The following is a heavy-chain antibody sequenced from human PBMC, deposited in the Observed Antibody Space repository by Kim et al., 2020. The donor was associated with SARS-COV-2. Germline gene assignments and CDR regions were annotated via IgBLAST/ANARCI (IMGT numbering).Heavy chain of an antibody. CDR1: GFTFGDYA. CDR3: TREWFGELLGYYYYGMDV. J-gene: IGHJ6*02. V-gene: IGHV3-49*03. D-gene: IGHD3-10*01. CDR2: IRSKAYGGTT. Sequence: GGSLRLSCTASGFTFGDYAMSWFRQAPGKGLEWVGFIRSKAYGGTTEYAASVNGRFTISRDDSKSIAYLQMNSLKTEDTAVYYCTREWFGELLGYYYYGMDVWGQGTTVTVSS.